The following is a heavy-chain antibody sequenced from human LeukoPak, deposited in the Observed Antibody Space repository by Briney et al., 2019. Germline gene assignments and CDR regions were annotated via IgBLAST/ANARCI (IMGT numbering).Heavy chain of an antibody. J-gene: IGHJ4*02. CDR3: AKHRDYYDSSGPIDY. D-gene: IGHD3-22*01. CDR1: GFTFSSYT. CDR2: IGTSSTTI. Sequence: GGSLRLSCAASGFTFSSYTMNWVRQPPGKGLEWVSNIGTSSTTIYYADSVKGRFTISRDNAKNSLYLQMNSLRADDTAVYYCAKHRDYYDSSGPIDYWGQGTLVTVSS. V-gene: IGHV3-48*01.